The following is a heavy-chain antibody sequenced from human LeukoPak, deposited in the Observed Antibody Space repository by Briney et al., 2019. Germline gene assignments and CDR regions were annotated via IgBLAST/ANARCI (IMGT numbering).Heavy chain of an antibody. D-gene: IGHD2-21*01. CDR1: GGSISSYY. CDR3: ARDRTYGGNSGFDY. V-gene: IGHV4-4*07. Sequence: PETLSLTCIVSGGSISSYYWSWIRQSAGKGLEWIGRIYTTGSTNYNPSLKSRVTMSVDTSKNRFSLNLTSVTAADTAVYYCARDRTYGGNSGFDYWGQGTLVTVSS. J-gene: IGHJ4*02. CDR2: IYTTGST.